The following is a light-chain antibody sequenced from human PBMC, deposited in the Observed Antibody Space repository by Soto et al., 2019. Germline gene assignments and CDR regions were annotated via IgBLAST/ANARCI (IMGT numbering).Light chain of an antibody. CDR1: SGHSSYI. Sequence: QPVLTQSSSASASLGSSVTLTCTLSSGHSSYIIAWHQQQPGKAPRYLMKLEGSGSYNKGSGVPDRFSGSSSGADRYLTISNPQFEDEADYYCETWDSNTRVFGGGTKLTVL. CDR2: LEGSGSY. CDR3: ETWDSNTRV. J-gene: IGLJ3*02. V-gene: IGLV4-60*02.